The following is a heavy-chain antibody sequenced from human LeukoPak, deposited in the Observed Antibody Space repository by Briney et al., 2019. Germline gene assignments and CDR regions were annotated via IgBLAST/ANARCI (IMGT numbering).Heavy chain of an antibody. CDR2: ISSSGSTI. CDR1: GFTFSDYY. V-gene: IGHV3-11*01. J-gene: IGHJ6*02. Sequence: KPGGSLRLSCAASGFTFSDYYMSWIRQAPGKGLEWVSYISSSGSTIYYADSVKGRFTISGDNAKNSLYLQMNSLRAEDTAVYYCARDYCSGGSCYPGTQADRYYYYGMDVWGQGTTVTVSS. CDR3: ARDYCSGGSCYPGTQADRYYYYGMDV. D-gene: IGHD2-15*01.